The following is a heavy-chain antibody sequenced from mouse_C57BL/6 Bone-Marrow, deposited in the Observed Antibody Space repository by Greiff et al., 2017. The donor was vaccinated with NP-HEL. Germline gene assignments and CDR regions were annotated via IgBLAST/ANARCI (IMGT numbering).Heavy chain of an antibody. Sequence: VQLQQSGAELARPGASVKLSSKASGYTFTSYGISWVKQRTGQGLEWIGEIYPRSGNTYYNEKFKGKATLTADKSSSTAYMELRSLTSEDSAVYFCARDYYGSIFDYWGQGTTLTVSS. CDR2: IYPRSGNT. V-gene: IGHV1-81*01. D-gene: IGHD1-1*01. CDR1: GYTFTSYG. J-gene: IGHJ2*01. CDR3: ARDYYGSIFDY.